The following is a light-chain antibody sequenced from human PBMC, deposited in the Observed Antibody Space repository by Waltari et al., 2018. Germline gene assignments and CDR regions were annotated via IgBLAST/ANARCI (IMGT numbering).Light chain of an antibody. CDR3: QSYDSSLSGSV. CDR2: DNN. Sequence: QSVLTQPPSVSGAPGQRVTICCTGSSSNIGAGYDVHWYQQLPGTAPKLLIYDNNNRPSGVPDRFSGSKSGTSASLAITGLQAEDEADYYCQSYDSSLSGSVFGGGTKLTVL. CDR1: SSNIGAGYD. J-gene: IGLJ2*01. V-gene: IGLV1-40*01.